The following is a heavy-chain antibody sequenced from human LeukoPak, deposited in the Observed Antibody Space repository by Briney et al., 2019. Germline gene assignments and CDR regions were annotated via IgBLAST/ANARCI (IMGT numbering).Heavy chain of an antibody. CDR3: ARARRGSGWSN. D-gene: IGHD6-19*01. V-gene: IGHV4-34*01. Sequence: SETLSLTCGVYGGSFSGYFWSWIRQSPGKGLEWIGEVNHDGSTNYNPSLRGRVTMLVDTSKNQFLMKLSSVTAADTAVYYCARARRGSGWSNWGQGTLVTVSS. CDR1: GGSFSGYF. CDR2: VNHDGST. J-gene: IGHJ4*02.